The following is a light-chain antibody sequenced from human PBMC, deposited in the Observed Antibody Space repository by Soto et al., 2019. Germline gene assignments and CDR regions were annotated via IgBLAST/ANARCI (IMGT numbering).Light chain of an antibody. CDR1: QSVSSN. V-gene: IGKV3-15*01. Sequence: IVMTQSPATLSVSPGERVTLSCRASQSVSSNLVWYQQKPGQAPRLLVYGASTRATGIPARFSGSGSGTEFTLTIDSLQSEDFAVYFCQQCNYWPRTFGQGTKVEIK. J-gene: IGKJ1*01. CDR2: GAS. CDR3: QQCNYWPRT.